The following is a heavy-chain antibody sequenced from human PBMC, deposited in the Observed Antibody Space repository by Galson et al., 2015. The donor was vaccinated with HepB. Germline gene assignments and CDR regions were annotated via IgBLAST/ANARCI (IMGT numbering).Heavy chain of an antibody. Sequence: SLRLSCAVFGFTVSSNYMSWVRQAPGKGLEWVSLIYSGGRTYYSDSVKGRFTISRDNSKNTLYLQMSSLRVEDTAVYFCARLFASMDDCWGQGTLVTVSS. J-gene: IGHJ4*02. D-gene: IGHD2/OR15-2a*01. CDR3: ARLFASMDDC. V-gene: IGHV3-53*01. CDR2: IYSGGRT. CDR1: GFTVSSNY.